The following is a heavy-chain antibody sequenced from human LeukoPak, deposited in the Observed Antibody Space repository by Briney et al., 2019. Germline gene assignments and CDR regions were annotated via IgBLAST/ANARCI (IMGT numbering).Heavy chain of an antibody. D-gene: IGHD1-26*01. CDR1: GASVSSASY. CDR2: IYNGVNT. CDR3: ARSRAFNSGAFDP. J-gene: IGHJ5*02. Sequence: PSQTLSLTCTVSGASVSSASYWTWIRQPPGKGVEWIAHIYNGVNTNYNPSLKSRVTIPVDTSKNQFSLRLNSVTAADTAVYYCARSRAFNSGAFDPWGQGGLVTVSS. V-gene: IGHV4-61*01.